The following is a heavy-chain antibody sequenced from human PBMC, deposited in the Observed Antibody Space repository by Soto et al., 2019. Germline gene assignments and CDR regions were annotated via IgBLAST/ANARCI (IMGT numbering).Heavy chain of an antibody. D-gene: IGHD3-10*01. J-gene: IGHJ4*02. V-gene: IGHV3-53*01. CDR1: GFTVSNSY. CDR2: ISGGGTK. CDR3: ARCLPSMAYYGEYYFDP. Sequence: EVQVVESGGGLIQPGGSLRLSCAASGFTVSNSYMSWVRQAPGKGLEWVSVISGGGTKNHADSVRGRFTISRDPSKNTLYLQMNSLRAEETAVYYCARCLPSMAYYGEYYFDPWGQGTLVTVSS.